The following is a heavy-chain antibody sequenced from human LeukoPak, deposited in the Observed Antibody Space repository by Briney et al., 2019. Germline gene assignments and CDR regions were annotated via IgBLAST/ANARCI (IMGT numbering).Heavy chain of an antibody. CDR2: IYTSGST. Sequence: PSETLSLTCTVSGGSISSCYWSWIRQPAGKGLEWIGRIYTSGSTNYNPSLKSRVTISVDKSKNQFSLKLSSVTAADTAVYYCARAGYSGYVQFDPWGKGTLVTVSS. J-gene: IGHJ5*02. CDR1: GGSISSCY. D-gene: IGHD5-12*01. CDR3: ARAGYSGYVQFDP. V-gene: IGHV4-4*07.